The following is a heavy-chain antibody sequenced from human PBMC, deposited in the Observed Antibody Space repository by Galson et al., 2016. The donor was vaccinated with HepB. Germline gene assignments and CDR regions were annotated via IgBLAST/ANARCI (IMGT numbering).Heavy chain of an antibody. J-gene: IGHJ2*01. D-gene: IGHD3-16*01. CDR1: GYTFTTYW. Sequence: QSGAEVKKPGESLRISCKASGYTFTTYWIGWVRQKPGKGLEWMGIIHPHDSDSKYSPSFQGQVTISAAKSSSTAYLQWASLKASDTAMFYCARRGLDFYYRACSAYTEGWYFDLWGHGTLVTVSS. CDR2: IHPHDSDS. V-gene: IGHV5-51*01. CDR3: ARRGLDFYYRACSAYTEGWYFDL.